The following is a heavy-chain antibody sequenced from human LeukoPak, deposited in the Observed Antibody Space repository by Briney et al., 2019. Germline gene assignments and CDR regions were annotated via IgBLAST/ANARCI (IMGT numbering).Heavy chain of an antibody. CDR2: IYHSGST. Sequence: SQTLSLTCTVSGGSISSGGYYWSWLRQPPGKGLEWLGYIYHSGSTYYNPSLKSRVTISVDRSKNQFSLKLSSVTAADTAVYYCARDSLGFCSSTSCYGGAFDIWGQGTMVTVSS. J-gene: IGHJ3*02. V-gene: IGHV4-30-2*01. D-gene: IGHD2-2*01. CDR1: GGSISSGGYY. CDR3: ARDSLGFCSSTSCYGGAFDI.